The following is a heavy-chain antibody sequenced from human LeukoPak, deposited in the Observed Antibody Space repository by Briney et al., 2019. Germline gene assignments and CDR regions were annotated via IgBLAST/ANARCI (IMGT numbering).Heavy chain of an antibody. CDR2: INPNSGGT. Sequence: ASVNVSCKASGYTFTGYYMHWVRQAPGQGLEWMGWINPNSGGTNYAQKFQGRVTMTRDTSISTAYMELSRLRSDDTAVYYCARGQKYCSSTSWYNYMDVWGKGTTVTVSS. D-gene: IGHD2-2*02. CDR1: GYTFTGYY. J-gene: IGHJ6*03. CDR3: ARGQKYCSSTSWYNYMDV. V-gene: IGHV1-2*02.